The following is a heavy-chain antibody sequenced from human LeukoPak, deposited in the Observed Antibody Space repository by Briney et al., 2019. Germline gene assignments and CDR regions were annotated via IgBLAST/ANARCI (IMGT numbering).Heavy chain of an antibody. D-gene: IGHD2-21*02. CDR1: GYTFTGYY. J-gene: IGHJ4*02. CDR3: ARSYCGGDCYWTIDY. V-gene: IGHV1-2*02. Sequence: ASVKVSCKASGYTFTGYYMHWVRQAPGQGLTWMGWINPNTGVTNYAQKFQGRVTMTRATSINTAYMELDRLTSDDTGIYYCARSYCGGDCYWTIDYWGQGTLVTVSS. CDR2: INPNTGVT.